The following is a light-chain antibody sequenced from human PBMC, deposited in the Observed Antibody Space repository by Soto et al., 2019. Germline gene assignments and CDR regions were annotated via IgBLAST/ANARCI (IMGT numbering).Light chain of an antibody. CDR3: QSYDSSLDVV. CDR2: GNS. V-gene: IGLV1-40*01. Sequence: QCVLTQPPSVSGAPGQRVTISCTGSSSNIGAGYDVHWYQQLPGTAPKLLIYGNSNRPSGVPDRFSGSKSGTSASLAITGLQAEDEADYYCQSYDSSLDVVFGGGTKLTVL. CDR1: SSNIGAGYD. J-gene: IGLJ2*01.